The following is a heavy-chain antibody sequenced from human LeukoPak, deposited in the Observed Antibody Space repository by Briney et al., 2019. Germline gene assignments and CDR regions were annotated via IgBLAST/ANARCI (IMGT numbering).Heavy chain of an antibody. CDR2: IYSAGAT. CDR1: GFTVSDNY. D-gene: IGHD3-22*01. J-gene: IGHJ4*02. CDR3: ARGSTYYDSSGQVPFDY. V-gene: IGHV3-66*01. Sequence: GGSLRLSCAASGFTVSDNYMTRVRQAPGKGLEWVSSIYSAGATHYAESVKGRFTISRDNAKNSLYLQMNSLRAEDTAVYYCARGSTYYDSSGQVPFDYWGQGTLVTVSS.